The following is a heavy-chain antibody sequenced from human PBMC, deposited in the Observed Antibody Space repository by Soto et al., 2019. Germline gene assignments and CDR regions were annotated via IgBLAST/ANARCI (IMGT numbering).Heavy chain of an antibody. D-gene: IGHD3-10*01. V-gene: IGHV3-23*01. Sequence: EVQLLESGGGLVQPGGSLRLSCETSGFSFNSYAMTWVRQAPGMGLEWVAVINYNSRATFHAQSVKGRFTISRDNSRNTVFLQMDSLRAEDTAVYYCVNQRGSWTTYYYNLDVWGLGTTVIGSS. CDR3: VNQRGSWTTYYYNLDV. J-gene: IGHJ6*02. CDR2: INYNSRAT. CDR1: GFSFNSYA.